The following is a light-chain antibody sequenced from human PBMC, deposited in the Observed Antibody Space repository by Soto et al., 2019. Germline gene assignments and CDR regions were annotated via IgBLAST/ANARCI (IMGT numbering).Light chain of an antibody. CDR3: QQRFNWPRFT. V-gene: IGKV3-11*01. CDR1: QSVSSN. Sequence: EIVLTQSPATLSLSPWEIATLSCRASQSVSSNLAWYQQKPGQAPRLLIYDASNRATGIPARFSGGGSGTDFTLTISSLEPEDFAVYYCQQRFNWPRFTFGQGTKLEIK. J-gene: IGKJ2*01. CDR2: DAS.